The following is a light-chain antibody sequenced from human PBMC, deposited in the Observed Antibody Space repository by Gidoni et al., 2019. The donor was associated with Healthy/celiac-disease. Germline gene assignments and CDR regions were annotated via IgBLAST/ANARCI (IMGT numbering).Light chain of an antibody. CDR3: QQSYSTPWT. V-gene: IGKV1-39*01. J-gene: IGKJ1*01. CDR2: AAS. Sequence: DIQMTQSPSSLSASVGDRVTITCRASQSISSYLNWYQQKPGKATKLLIYAASSLQSGVPSRCSGSGSGTDFTLTISSLQPEDFATYYCQQSYSTPWTFGQGTKVEIK. CDR1: QSISSY.